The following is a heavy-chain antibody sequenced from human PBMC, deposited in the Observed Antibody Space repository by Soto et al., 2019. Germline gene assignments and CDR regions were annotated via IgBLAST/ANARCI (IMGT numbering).Heavy chain of an antibody. V-gene: IGHV3-21*01. CDR1: GFTFSSYS. D-gene: IGHD1-26*01. J-gene: IGHJ6*02. CDR2: IRGVDNIK. CDR3: ARDRVRVGLPQYAMHF. Sequence: EVQLVESGGGLVKPGGSLTLSCAASGFTFSSYSMNWARQAPGKGLEWVSSIRGVDNIKYYAASVKGRFTISRDNAKNSLFLHLSGLTVDGPAVYYSARDRVRVGLPQYAMHFWGQWTTVTVSS.